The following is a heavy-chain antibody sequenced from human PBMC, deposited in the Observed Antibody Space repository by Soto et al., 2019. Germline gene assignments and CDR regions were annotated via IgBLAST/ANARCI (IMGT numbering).Heavy chain of an antibody. D-gene: IGHD2-15*01. CDR1: GYTFTGYF. Sequence: ASVKGSCKAFGYTFTGYFMDWVRQAPGQGLEWMGTINPGGGFTHYTENLQGRITMASDTSTSTIYMDLSSLRFEDTASYYWTRGLGDGGNAWGQGILVTVSS. CDR2: INPGGGFT. V-gene: IGHV1-46*01. CDR3: TRGLGDGGNA. J-gene: IGHJ5*02.